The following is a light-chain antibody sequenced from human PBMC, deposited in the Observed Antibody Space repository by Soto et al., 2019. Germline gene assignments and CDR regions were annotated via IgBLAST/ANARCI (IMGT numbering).Light chain of an antibody. Sequence: QSVLTQPASVSGSPRQSITISCTGTSSDVGGHNYVSWYQQHPGKVPKLIIYEASTRPSGVSNRYSGSKSGNTASLTISGLQAVDEADYYCSSYRTSSLETIFGGGTKLTVL. J-gene: IGLJ2*01. CDR1: SSDVGGHNY. CDR2: EAS. CDR3: SSYRTSSLETI. V-gene: IGLV2-14*01.